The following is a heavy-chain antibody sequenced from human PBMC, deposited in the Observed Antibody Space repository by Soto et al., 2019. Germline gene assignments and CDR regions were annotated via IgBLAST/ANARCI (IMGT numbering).Heavy chain of an antibody. J-gene: IGHJ6*03. CDR3: ARKYYYGSGSYYNHYYYYYMDV. V-gene: IGHV4-34*01. D-gene: IGHD3-10*01. CDR1: GGSFSGYY. Sequence: SETLSLTCAVYGGSFSGYYWSWIRQPPGKGLEWIGEINHSGSTNYNPSLKSRVTISVDTSKNQFSLKLSSVTAADTAVYYCARKYYYGSGSYYNHYYYYYMDVWGKGTTVTVSS. CDR2: INHSGST.